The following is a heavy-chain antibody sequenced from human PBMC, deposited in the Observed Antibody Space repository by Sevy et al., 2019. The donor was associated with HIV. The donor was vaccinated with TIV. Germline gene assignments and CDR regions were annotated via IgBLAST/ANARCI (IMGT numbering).Heavy chain of an antibody. V-gene: IGHV3-23*01. CDR3: AKELPGYQYDSSGNLDT. Sequence: GGSLRLSCTASGFSLSSYAMSWVRQAPGKGLEWVSTIIGSGVRTYSADSVKGRFTISRDNSKNTLILQMNSLRAEDTAIYYCAKELPGYQYDSSGNLDTWGQGRLVTVSS. J-gene: IGHJ5*02. CDR2: IIGSGVRT. D-gene: IGHD6-19*01. CDR1: GFSLSSYA.